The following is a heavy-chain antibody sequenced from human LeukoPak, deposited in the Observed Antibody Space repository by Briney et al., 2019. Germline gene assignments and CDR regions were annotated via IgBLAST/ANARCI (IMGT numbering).Heavy chain of an antibody. D-gene: IGHD2-2*01. CDR3: ARIVVSAVKGNYFDY. Sequence: ESGPTLVKPTQTLTLTCTFSGFSLTTSGMGVSWIRQPPGQALEWLARIDWDEDRHYSTSLRTRLTISKDTSKNQVVLRMSNMDPVDTATYYCARIVVSAVKGNYFDYWGQGALVTVSS. J-gene: IGHJ4*02. CDR1: GFSLTTSGMG. V-gene: IGHV2-70*11. CDR2: IDWDEDR.